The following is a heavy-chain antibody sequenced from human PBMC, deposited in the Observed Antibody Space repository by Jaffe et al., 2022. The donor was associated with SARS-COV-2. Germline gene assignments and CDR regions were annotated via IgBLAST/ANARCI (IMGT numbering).Heavy chain of an antibody. CDR2: INPNSGGT. CDR3: ARERTTVTTRYYYYGMDV. CDR1: GYTFTGYY. V-gene: IGHV1-2*06. D-gene: IGHD4-17*01. J-gene: IGHJ6*02. Sequence: QVQLVQSGAEVKKPGASVKVSCKASGYTFTGYYMHWVRQAPGQGLEWMGRINPNSGGTNYAQKFQGRVTMTRDTSISTAYMELSRLRSDDTAVYYCARERTTVTTRYYYYGMDVWGQGTTVTVSS.